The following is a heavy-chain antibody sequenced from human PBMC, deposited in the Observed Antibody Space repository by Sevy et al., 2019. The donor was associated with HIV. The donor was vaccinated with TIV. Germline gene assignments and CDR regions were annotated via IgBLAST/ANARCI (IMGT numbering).Heavy chain of an antibody. CDR2: IWYDGTIK. Sequence: GGSLRLSCADSGFTFSSYVMHWVRQAPGKGLEWVALIWYDGTIKYYADSVKGRFTISRDNSKDTLFLQMNSLTPEDTAVYYCARGGGYCGGDCYSIDYWGQRALVTVSS. D-gene: IGHD2-21*02. J-gene: IGHJ4*02. CDR3: ARGGGYCGGDCYSIDY. V-gene: IGHV3-33*08. CDR1: GFTFSSYV.